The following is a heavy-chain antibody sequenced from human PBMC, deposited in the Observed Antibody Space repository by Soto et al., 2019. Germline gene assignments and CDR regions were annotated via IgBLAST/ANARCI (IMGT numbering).Heavy chain of an antibody. CDR2: IDPMFDTS. CDR1: GGALTSYP. V-gene: IGHV1-69*01. D-gene: IGHD1-1*01. CDR3: ATYPRPYNCIDL. Sequence: QVRLEQSGAEVKKPGSSVRVSCQASGGALTSYPIHWVRQAPGQGLEWMGVIDPMFDTSNLAEKFKARVTFTADASTKTVYMDLTSLRSDDTAVYFCATYPRPYNCIDLWGQGTLLTVSS. J-gene: IGHJ5*02.